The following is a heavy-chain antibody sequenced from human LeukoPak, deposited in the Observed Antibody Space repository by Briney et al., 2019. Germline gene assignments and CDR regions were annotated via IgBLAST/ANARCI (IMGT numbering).Heavy chain of an antibody. D-gene: IGHD3-10*01. V-gene: IGHV4-34*01. Sequence: PSETLSLTCAVYGGSFSGYYWSWIRQPPGKGLEWIEEINHSGSTNYNPSLKSRVTISVDTSKNQFSLKLSSVTAADTAVYYCARGGIGNGSGKVLYYYYYYGMDVWGQGPTVTVSS. CDR3: ARGGIGNGSGKVLYYYYYYGMDV. CDR1: GGSFSGYY. CDR2: INHSGST. J-gene: IGHJ6*02.